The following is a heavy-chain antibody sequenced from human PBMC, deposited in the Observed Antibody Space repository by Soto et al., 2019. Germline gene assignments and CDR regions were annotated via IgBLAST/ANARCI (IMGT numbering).Heavy chain of an antibody. D-gene: IGHD6-19*01. V-gene: IGHV1-18*01. CDR3: ARERRIAVAGRFYYYGMDV. CDR1: GYTFTSYG. CDR2: ISAYNGNT. J-gene: IGHJ6*02. Sequence: ASVKVSCKASGYTFTSYGISWVRQAPGQGLEWMGWISAYNGNTNYAQKLQGRVTMTTDTSTSTAYMELRSLRSDDTAVYYCARERRIAVAGRFYYYGMDVWVQGTTVTVSS.